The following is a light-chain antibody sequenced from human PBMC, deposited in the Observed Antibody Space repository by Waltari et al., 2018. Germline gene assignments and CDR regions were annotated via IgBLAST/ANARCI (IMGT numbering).Light chain of an antibody. V-gene: IGLV8-61*01. J-gene: IGLJ3*02. CDR1: SGSICYTSH. CDR2: KAN. CDR3: ALYMGSGIWV. Sequence: QTVVNQEPSLSVSSGGPVTLNCALSSGSICYTSHATWYQQTPGQAPRTLVYKANARSSGVPDRFSGSILGNTAALTITGAQADDESDYYCALYMGSGIWVFGGGTRLTVL.